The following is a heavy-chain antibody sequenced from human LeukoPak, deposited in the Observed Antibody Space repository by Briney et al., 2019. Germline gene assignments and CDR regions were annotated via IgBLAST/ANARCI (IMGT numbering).Heavy chain of an antibody. Sequence: GGSLRLSCAASGFTFSSYGMHWVRQAPGKGLEWVAVISYDGSNKYYADSVKGRFTISRDNSKNTLYPQMNSLRAEDTAVYYCAKDINPHIAAAGVDAFDIWGQGTMVTVSS. CDR2: ISYDGSNK. V-gene: IGHV3-30*18. D-gene: IGHD6-13*01. CDR3: AKDINPHIAAAGVDAFDI. CDR1: GFTFSSYG. J-gene: IGHJ3*02.